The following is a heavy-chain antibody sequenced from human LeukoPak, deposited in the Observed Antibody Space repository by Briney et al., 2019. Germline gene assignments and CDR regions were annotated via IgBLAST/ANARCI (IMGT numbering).Heavy chain of an antibody. D-gene: IGHD3-22*01. J-gene: IGHJ3*02. CDR3: ARDSSGYWVDAFDI. V-gene: IGHV3-7*05. CDR1: GFTFSSYW. CDR2: IKQDGSEK. Sequence: PGGSLRLSCAASGFTFSSYWMSWVRQAPGKGLEWVANIKQDGSEKYYVDSVKGPFTISRDNAKNSLYLQMNSLRAEDTAVYYCARDSSGYWVDAFDIWGQGAIVTASS.